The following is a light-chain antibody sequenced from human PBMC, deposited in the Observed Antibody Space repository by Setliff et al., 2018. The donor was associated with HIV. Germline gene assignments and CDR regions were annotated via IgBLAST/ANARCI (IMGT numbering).Light chain of an antibody. Sequence: QSVLTQPPSASGTPGQRVTIACSGSSSNIGSNSVNWYQQLPGTAPKLLIYSNNHRPSGFPDRFSGSKSGTSASLAISWLQPEDEADYCCAAWDDSLNGHVFGTGTKVTVL. CDR1: SSNIGSNS. V-gene: IGLV1-44*01. J-gene: IGLJ1*01. CDR2: SNN. CDR3: AAWDDSLNGHV.